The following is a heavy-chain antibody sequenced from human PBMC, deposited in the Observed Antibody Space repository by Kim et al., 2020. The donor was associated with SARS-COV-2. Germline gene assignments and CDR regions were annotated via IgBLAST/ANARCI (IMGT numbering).Heavy chain of an antibody. CDR3: ARADQFSYYYYYMDV. J-gene: IGHJ6*03. Sequence: KFQGRVTMTRNTSISTAYMELSSLRSEDTAVYYCARADQFSYYYYYMDVWGKGTTVTVSS. V-gene: IGHV1-8*01.